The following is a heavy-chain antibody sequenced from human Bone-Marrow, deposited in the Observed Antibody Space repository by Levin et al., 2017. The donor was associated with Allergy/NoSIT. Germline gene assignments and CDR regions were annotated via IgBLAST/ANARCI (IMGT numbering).Heavy chain of an antibody. CDR1: GFTFSDFY. Sequence: NSGGSLRLSCAASGFTFSDFYMHWIRQAPGKGLEWISYMNSAGTTIYYASSVRGRFTISRDNAENTLSLHMHSLRAEDTAVYYCAREGGVRGGVVEQTYIDHWGQGTLVTVSS. V-gene: IGHV3-11*01. CDR2: MNSAGTTI. D-gene: IGHD3-3*01. CDR3: AREGGVRGGVVEQTYIDH. J-gene: IGHJ4*02.